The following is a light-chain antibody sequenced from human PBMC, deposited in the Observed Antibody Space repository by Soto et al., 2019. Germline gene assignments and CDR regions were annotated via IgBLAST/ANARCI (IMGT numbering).Light chain of an antibody. CDR2: EVS. CDR3: SSFTTDWTHG. J-gene: IGLJ1*01. CDR1: SSDIGAYNY. V-gene: IGLV2-14*01. Sequence: QSVLTQPASVSGSPGQSITISCTGSSSDIGAYNYVSWFQQYPGKAPKLIISEVSNRPSGVSNRFSGSKSGTAASLTISGLQTEEEADYFCSSFTTDWTHGFGPGTKVTVL.